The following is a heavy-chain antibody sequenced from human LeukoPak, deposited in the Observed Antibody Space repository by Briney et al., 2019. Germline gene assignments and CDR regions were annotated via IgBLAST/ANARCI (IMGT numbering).Heavy chain of an antibody. J-gene: IGHJ4*02. CDR1: GGSISSGDYY. D-gene: IGHD3-16*01. V-gene: IGHV4-30-4*01. Sequence: PSETLSLTCTLSGGSISSGDYYWGWIRQPPGKGLEWIGYIYFSGSTYYNPSLKSRLTISLDTSKNQFSLKLSSVTAADTAVYYCARELYDYVWGSYIDYWGQGTLVTVSS. CDR2: IYFSGST. CDR3: ARELYDYVWGSYIDY.